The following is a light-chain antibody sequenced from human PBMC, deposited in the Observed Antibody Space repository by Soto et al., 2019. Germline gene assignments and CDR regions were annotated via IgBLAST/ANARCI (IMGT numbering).Light chain of an antibody. CDR3: SSYTSSSTRV. CDR1: SSDFSSYNY. Sequence: QSALTQPASVSGSPGQSITISWTGTSSDFSSYNYVSWYQQHPGSTPKLMIYEVSYRPSGVSNRFSGSKSGNTASLTISGLQTEDEAHYYCSSYTSSSTRVFGGGTKLTVL. CDR2: EVS. V-gene: IGLV2-14*01. J-gene: IGLJ3*02.